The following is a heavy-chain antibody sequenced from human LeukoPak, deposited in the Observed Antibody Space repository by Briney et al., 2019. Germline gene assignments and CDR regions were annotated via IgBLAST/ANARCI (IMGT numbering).Heavy chain of an antibody. J-gene: IGHJ5*02. CDR1: GGSISSNNW. CDR2: IYHSGSP. D-gene: IGHD6-19*01. CDR3: ARESYSSGWFDP. Sequence: SGTLSLTCAVSGGSISSNNWWGWVRQPPGKGLEWIGEIYHSGSPNYNPSLKSRVTISVDKSRNHFSLNLSSVTAADTAVYYCARESYSSGWFDPWGQGTPVTVSS. V-gene: IGHV4-4*02.